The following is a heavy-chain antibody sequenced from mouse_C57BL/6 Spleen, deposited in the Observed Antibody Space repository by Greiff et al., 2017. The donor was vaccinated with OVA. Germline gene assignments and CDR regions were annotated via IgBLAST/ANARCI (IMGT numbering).Heavy chain of an antibody. Sequence: EVQLQQSGPELVKPGASVKISCKASGYTFTDYYMNWVKQSHGKSLEWIGDINPNNGGTSYNQKFKGKTTLTVDKSSSTAYMALRSLTSEDSAVYYCARVYDDYEGYYFDYWGQGTTLTVSS. J-gene: IGHJ2*01. CDR2: INPNNGGT. D-gene: IGHD2-4*01. CDR1: GYTFTDYY. V-gene: IGHV1-26*01. CDR3: ARVYDDYEGYYFDY.